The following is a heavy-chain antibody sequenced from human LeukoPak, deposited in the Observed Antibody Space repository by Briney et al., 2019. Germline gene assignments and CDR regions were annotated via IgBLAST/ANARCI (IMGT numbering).Heavy chain of an antibody. D-gene: IGHD3-10*01. CDR2: INPNSGGT. J-gene: IGHJ6*04. Sequence: ASVKVSCKASGYTFTGYYMHWVRQAPGQGLEWMGWINPNSGGTNYAQKFQGRVTMTRDTSISTAYMELSRLRSDDTAVYYCARDLGMVRGVSTSSVWGKGTTVTISS. CDR1: GYTFTGYY. V-gene: IGHV1-2*02. CDR3: ARDLGMVRGVSTSSV.